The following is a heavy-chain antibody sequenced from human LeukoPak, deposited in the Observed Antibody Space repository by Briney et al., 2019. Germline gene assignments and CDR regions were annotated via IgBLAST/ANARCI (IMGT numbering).Heavy chain of an antibody. D-gene: IGHD1-26*01. V-gene: IGHV4-39*07. CDR1: GGSISSSSYY. CDR3: ARGGNYWPQWWFDP. Sequence: SETLSLTCTVSGGSISSSSYYWGWIRQPPGKGLEWIGNIYYSGSTYYNPSLKSRVTISVDTSKNQFSLKLSSVTAADTAVYYCARGGNYWPQWWFDPWGRGTLVGVSS. J-gene: IGHJ5*02. CDR2: IYYSGST.